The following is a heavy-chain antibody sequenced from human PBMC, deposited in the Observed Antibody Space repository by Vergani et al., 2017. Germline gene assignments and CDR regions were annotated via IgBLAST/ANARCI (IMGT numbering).Heavy chain of an antibody. CDR3: ARANWGERTFDI. CDR2: ISNSGSTI. Sequence: EVQLVESGGGLVQPGGSLRLSCAASGFTFSSYEMNWVRQAPGKELEWVSYISNSGSTIYYADSVKGRFTISRDNAKNSLYLQMNSLRAEDTAVYYCARANWGERTFDIWGQGTMVTVSS. J-gene: IGHJ3*02. CDR1: GFTFSSYE. V-gene: IGHV3-48*03. D-gene: IGHD7-27*01.